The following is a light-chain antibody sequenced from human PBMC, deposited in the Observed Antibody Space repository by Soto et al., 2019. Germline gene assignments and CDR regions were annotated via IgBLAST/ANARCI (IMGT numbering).Light chain of an antibody. Sequence: QSVLTQPASVSGSPGQSITISCTGTSSDVGGYNYVSWYQQHPGKAPKLMIYDVSNRPSGVSNRFSGSKSGNTASLTISGLQAEDDGNYYCSSYTSSSTLYVFGTGTKLTVL. J-gene: IGLJ1*01. V-gene: IGLV2-14*01. CDR2: DVS. CDR1: SSDVGGYNY. CDR3: SSYTSSSTLYV.